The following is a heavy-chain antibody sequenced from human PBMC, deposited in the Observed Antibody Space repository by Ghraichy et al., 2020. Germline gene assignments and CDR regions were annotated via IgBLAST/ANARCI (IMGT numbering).Heavy chain of an antibody. CDR3: ARPPGATTFSYYYGMDV. Sequence: GESLNISCAASGFSFSSYSMNWVRQAPGKGLEWVSYISSSSSTIYYAASVKGRFTISRDNAKNSLHLQMNTLRDEDTAVYYCARPPGATTFSYYYGMDVWRQATTVTVSS. CDR2: ISSSSSTI. J-gene: IGHJ6*01. D-gene: IGHD4-17*01. V-gene: IGHV3-48*02. CDR1: GFSFSSYS.